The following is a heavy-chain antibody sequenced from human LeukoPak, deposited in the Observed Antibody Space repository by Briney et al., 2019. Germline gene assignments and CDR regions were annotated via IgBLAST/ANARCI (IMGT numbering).Heavy chain of an antibody. Sequence: KPSETLSLTCTVSGGSISSSSYYWSWIRQPAGKGLEWIGRIYSSGSTNYSPSLKSRVTMSVDTSKNQFSLKLSSVTAADTAVYYCVRCNVATISYYYYYYIDVWGKGTTVTVSS. V-gene: IGHV4-61*02. CDR2: IYSSGST. CDR3: VRCNVATISYYYYYYIDV. D-gene: IGHD5-24*01. J-gene: IGHJ6*03. CDR1: GGSISSSSYY.